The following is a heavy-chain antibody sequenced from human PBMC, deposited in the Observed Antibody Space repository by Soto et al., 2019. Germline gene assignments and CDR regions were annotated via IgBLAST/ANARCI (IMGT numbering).Heavy chain of an antibody. J-gene: IGHJ1*01. V-gene: IGHV4-39*01. CDR1: GDSISSSSLY. CDR2: IYNSGKT. CDR3: ARHASNSGSSSAYLQY. D-gene: IGHD1-26*01. Sequence: QVQLQESGPGLVKPSETVSLTCTVSGDSISSSSLYWGWIRQPPGKGLELIGSIYNSGKTYYSPSRERRVTISAETSKHQLSLKLSSVTAADTAVYYCARHASNSGSSSAYLQYWGQGPLVAVSS.